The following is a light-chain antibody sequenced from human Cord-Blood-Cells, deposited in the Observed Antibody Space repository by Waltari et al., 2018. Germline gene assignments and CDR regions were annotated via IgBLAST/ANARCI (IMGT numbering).Light chain of an antibody. J-gene: IGKJ1*01. CDR2: GAS. CDR3: QQYGSSPPWT. V-gene: IGKV3-20*01. Sequence: IVLTQSQGTLSLSPGERATLPCRASQSVSSSYLAWYQQKPGQAPRLLIYGASSRATGIPDRFSGSGSGTDFTLTISRLEPEDFAVYYCQQYGSSPPWTFGQGTKVEIK. CDR1: QSVSSSY.